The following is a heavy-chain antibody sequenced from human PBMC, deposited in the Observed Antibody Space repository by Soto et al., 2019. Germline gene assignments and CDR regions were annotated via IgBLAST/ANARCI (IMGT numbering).Heavy chain of an antibody. V-gene: IGHV1-18*01. D-gene: IGHD2-15*01. CDR2: ISAYNGNT. Sequence: ASVKVSCKASGYTFTGYGISWVRQAPGQGLEWMGWISAYNGNTNYAQKLQGRVTMTTDTSTSTAYMELRSLRSDDTAVYYCARDIVVVVAATRMDVWGQGTTVTVSS. CDR1: GYTFTGYG. CDR3: ARDIVVVVAATRMDV. J-gene: IGHJ6*02.